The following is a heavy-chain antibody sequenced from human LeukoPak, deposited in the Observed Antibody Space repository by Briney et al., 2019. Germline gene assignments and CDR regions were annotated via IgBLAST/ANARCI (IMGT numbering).Heavy chain of an antibody. V-gene: IGHV3-48*03. Sequence: GGSLRLSCAASGFTFSSYEMSWVRQAPGKGLERVSYISSSGSTIYYADSVKGRFTISRDNAKNSLYLQMNSLRAEDTAVYYCARDYGGTDYYYGMDVWGQGTTVTVSS. CDR3: ARDYGGTDYYYGMDV. J-gene: IGHJ6*02. D-gene: IGHD4/OR15-4a*01. CDR1: GFTFSSYE. CDR2: ISSSGSTI.